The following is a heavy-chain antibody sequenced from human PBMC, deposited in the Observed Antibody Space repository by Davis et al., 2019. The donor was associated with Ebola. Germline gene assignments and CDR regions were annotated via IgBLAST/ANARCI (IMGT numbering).Heavy chain of an antibody. CDR3: VKTRSNWWNDALEI. J-gene: IGHJ3*02. D-gene: IGHD2-8*02. Sequence: GESLKISCAASGFTFSSYWMHWVRQAPGKGLVWVSRINSDGSSTSYADSVKGRFTISRDNSKNTLDLQVNSLRPEDTAVYYCVKTRSNWWNDALEIWGRGTMVIVSS. V-gene: IGHV3-74*01. CDR1: GFTFSSYW. CDR2: INSDGSST.